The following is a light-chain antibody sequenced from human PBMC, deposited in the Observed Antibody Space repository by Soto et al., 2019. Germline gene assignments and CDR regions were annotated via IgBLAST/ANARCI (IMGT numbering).Light chain of an antibody. J-gene: IGLJ1*01. CDR2: DDN. V-gene: IGLV1-51*01. CDR3: GSCYSSLSAYV. Sequence: VLTQPPSVSAAPGQKVTISCSGSSSNIGGNSVSWYQQLPGTAPKLLIYDDNKRPSGIPDRFSGSKSGTSATLGITGFQTGDEADYYCGSCYSSLSAYVFETGTKVTVL. CDR1: SSNIGGNS.